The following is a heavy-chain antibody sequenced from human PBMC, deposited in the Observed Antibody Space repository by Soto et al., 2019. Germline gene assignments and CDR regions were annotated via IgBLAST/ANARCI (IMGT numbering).Heavy chain of an antibody. CDR3: ARGQEGVVATH. CDR1: GGSLSGYY. Sequence: QVPLQQWGAGLLKPSETLSLNCAVTGGSLSGYYWSWIRQPPGKGLEWIGEVKDGGHANYSPSLRGRVTISSDPSNNQFLLRLYSVTAADTGVYYCARGQEGVVATHWDQGSLVTVSS. D-gene: IGHD5-12*01. CDR2: VKDGGHA. V-gene: IGHV4-34*01. J-gene: IGHJ4*02.